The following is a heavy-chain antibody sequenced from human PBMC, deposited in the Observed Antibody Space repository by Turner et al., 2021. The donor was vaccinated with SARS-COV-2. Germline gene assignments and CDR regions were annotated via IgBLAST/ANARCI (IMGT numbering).Heavy chain of an antibody. Sequence: QLQLVQSGAEVKKPGSSVQVSCKASGGTFSSYAISWVRQAPGQGLEWMGGIIPIFGTPNYAQKFQGRVTITADEPTSTAYMELSSLRSEDTAVYYCAMAYDSRGYGWFDPWGQGTLVTVSS. V-gene: IGHV1-69*01. J-gene: IGHJ5*02. CDR3: AMAYDSRGYGWFDP. CDR1: GGTFSSYA. D-gene: IGHD3-22*01. CDR2: IIPIFGTP.